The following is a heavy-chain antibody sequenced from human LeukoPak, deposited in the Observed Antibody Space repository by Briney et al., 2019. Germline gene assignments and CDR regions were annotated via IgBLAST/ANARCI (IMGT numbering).Heavy chain of an antibody. CDR1: GFTFTNAR. D-gene: IGHD3-22*01. V-gene: IGHV3-15*01. CDR3: VFDSSF. Sequence: PGGSLRLSCVGSGFTFTNARMAWVRQTAGKGLEWVGRVKSKTDGGTTDYAAPVRGRFTISRDDSKNTVYLELNSLRTEDTAVYYCVFDSSFWGQGTLVTVSS. J-gene: IGHJ4*02. CDR2: VKSKTDGGTT.